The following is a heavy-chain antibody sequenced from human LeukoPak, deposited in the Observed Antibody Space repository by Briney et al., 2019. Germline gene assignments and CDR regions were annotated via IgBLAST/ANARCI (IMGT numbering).Heavy chain of an antibody. J-gene: IGHJ4*02. V-gene: IGHV4-39*07. CDR3: ARDRRIDYYDSSGYLDY. CDR2: INHSGST. Sequence: SETLSLTCTVSGGSISSGGYYWSWIRQPPGKGLEWIGEINHSGSTNYNPSLKSRVTISVDTSKNQFSLKLSSVTAADTAVYYCARDRRIDYYDSSGYLDYWGQGTLVTVSS. D-gene: IGHD3-22*01. CDR1: GGSISSGGYY.